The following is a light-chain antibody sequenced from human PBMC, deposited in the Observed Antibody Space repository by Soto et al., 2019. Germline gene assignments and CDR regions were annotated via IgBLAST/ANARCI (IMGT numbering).Light chain of an antibody. CDR3: QSYDGSLSGPVV. Sequence: QSALTQPASVSGSPGQSITISCTGTSSDVGAYNYVSWYQQHPGKAPKLMIYEVSYRPSGVSDRFSGSRSGNTASLTISGLQAEDESDYYCQSYDGSLSGPVVFGGGTKLTVL. J-gene: IGLJ2*01. CDR1: SSDVGAYNY. CDR2: EVS. V-gene: IGLV2-14*01.